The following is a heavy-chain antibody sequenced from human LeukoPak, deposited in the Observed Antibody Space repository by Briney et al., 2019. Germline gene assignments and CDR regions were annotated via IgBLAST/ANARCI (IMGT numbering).Heavy chain of an antibody. CDR3: ARDAGATVTRPTRILLY. J-gene: IGHJ4*02. V-gene: IGHV1-69*13. D-gene: IGHD4-17*01. CDR2: IIPIFGTA. Sequence: ASVKVSCKASGYTFTSYYMHWVRQAPGQGLEWMGGIIPIFGTANYAQKFQGRVTITADESTSTAYMELSSLRSEDTAVYYCARDAGATVTRPTRILLYWGQGTLVTVST. CDR1: GYTFTSYY.